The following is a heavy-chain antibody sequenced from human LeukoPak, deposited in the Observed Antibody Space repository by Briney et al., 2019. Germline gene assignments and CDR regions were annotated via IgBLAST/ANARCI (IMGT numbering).Heavy chain of an antibody. V-gene: IGHV3-23*01. J-gene: IGHJ4*02. D-gene: IGHD2-2*01. CDR2: ISSGGGYT. CDR1: GFSFSTYA. Sequence: GGSLRLSCAASGFSFSTYAMSWVRQAPGKGLEWVSAISSGGGYTYHADSVKGRFTTSRDDSKNTLYLQMSSLRAEDTAVYYCASYCSSTCSPSGFDFWGRGTLVTVSS. CDR3: ASYCSSTCSPSGFDF.